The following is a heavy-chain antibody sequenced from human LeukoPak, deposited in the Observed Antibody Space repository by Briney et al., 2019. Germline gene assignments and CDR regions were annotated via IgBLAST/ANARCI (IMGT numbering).Heavy chain of an antibody. CDR3: ANNITLMVF. J-gene: IGHJ4*02. CDR2: IRGHDEAT. D-gene: IGHD3-22*01. V-gene: IGHV3-23*01. CDR1: GFKSSNYD. Sequence: QGGGSLLLSCATSGFKSSNYDMNWARQAPGKGLEWVSEIRGHDEATYYADSVKGRFTSSRDNSLDTIYLQMNSLTTEDTAVYYCANNITLMVFWGQGTLVTVSS.